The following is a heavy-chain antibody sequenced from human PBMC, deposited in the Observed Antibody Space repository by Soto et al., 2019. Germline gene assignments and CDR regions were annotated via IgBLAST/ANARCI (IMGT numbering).Heavy chain of an antibody. J-gene: IGHJ6*03. V-gene: IGHV1-18*01. Sequence: ASVKVSCKASGYTFTSYSISWVRQAPGQGLEWMGWISAYNGNTNYAQKLQGRVTMTTDTSTSTAYMELRSLRSDDTAVYYCAIPPYDYIWGSYRRQYYMGVWGKGTTVTVSS. D-gene: IGHD3-16*02. CDR2: ISAYNGNT. CDR1: GYTFTSYS. CDR3: AIPPYDYIWGSYRRQYYMGV.